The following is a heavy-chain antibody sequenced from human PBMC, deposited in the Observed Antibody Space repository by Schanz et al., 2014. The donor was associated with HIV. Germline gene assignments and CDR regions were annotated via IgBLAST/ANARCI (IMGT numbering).Heavy chain of an antibody. CDR1: GFTLEDYA. Sequence: VQLMESGGGLVQPGRSLRLSCAASGFTLEDYAMHWVRQAPGKGLEWVTVISYDGSNKYYTDSVKGRFTISRDNSKNTLYLQMNSLRVEDTAVYYCANEEVPNDYWGQGTLVTVSS. V-gene: IGHV3-30*18. CDR3: ANEEVPNDY. J-gene: IGHJ4*02. CDR2: ISYDGSNK.